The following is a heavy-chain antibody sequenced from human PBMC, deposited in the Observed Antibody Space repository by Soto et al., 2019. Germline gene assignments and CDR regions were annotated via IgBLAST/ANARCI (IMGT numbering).Heavy chain of an antibody. CDR1: GYTFTSYG. D-gene: IGHD3-22*01. CDR3: ARDYYDSSGYRPGGMDV. Sequence: QVQLVQSGAEVKKPGASVKVSCKASGYTFTSYGISWVRQAPGQGLEWMGWISAYNGNTNYAQKLQGRVNITKDTSTSTAYMELRSLRSDDTAVYYCARDYYDSSGYRPGGMDVWGQGTTVTVSS. J-gene: IGHJ6*02. CDR2: ISAYNGNT. V-gene: IGHV1-18*01.